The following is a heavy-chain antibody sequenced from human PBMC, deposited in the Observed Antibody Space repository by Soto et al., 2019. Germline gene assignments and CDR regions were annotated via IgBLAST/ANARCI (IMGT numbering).Heavy chain of an antibody. V-gene: IGHV1-18*01. J-gene: IGHJ4*02. CDR1: GFTFSDYG. D-gene: IGHD6-19*01. CDR2: ISAFNGET. Sequence: ASVKVSCKASGFTFSDYGFSWVRQAPGRGLEWMGWISAFNGETNYTQKSEGRVAMTTDAATTTAYMELRSLTVDDTAVYYCIRDQQWLLPVPLNFDYWGQGTVVTVSS. CDR3: IRDQQWLLPVPLNFDY.